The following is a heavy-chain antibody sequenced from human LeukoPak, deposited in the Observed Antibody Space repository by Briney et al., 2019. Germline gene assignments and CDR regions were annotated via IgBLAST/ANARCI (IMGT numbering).Heavy chain of an antibody. J-gene: IGHJ4*02. CDR3: ARGTRPMVRGVSYYFDY. Sequence: ASVKVSCKASGYTFTSYYMHWVRQAPGQGLEWMGIINPSGGSTSYAQKFQGRVTMTRDTSTSTVYMELSSLRSEDTAVYYCARGTRPMVRGVSYYFDYWGQGTLVTVPS. V-gene: IGHV1-46*01. CDR1: GYTFTSYY. CDR2: INPSGGST. D-gene: IGHD3-10*01.